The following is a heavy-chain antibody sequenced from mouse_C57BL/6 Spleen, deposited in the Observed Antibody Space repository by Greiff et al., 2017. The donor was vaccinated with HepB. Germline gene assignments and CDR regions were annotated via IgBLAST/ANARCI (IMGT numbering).Heavy chain of an antibody. Sequence: EVKVVESGGGLVKPGGSLKLSCAASGFTFSDYGMHWVRQAPEKGLEWVAYISSGSSTIYYADTVKGRFTISRDNAKNTLFLQMTSLRSEDTAMYYCARLYYYGSRGDFDYWGQGTTLTVSS. D-gene: IGHD1-1*01. CDR3: ARLYYYGSRGDFDY. CDR2: ISSGSSTI. V-gene: IGHV5-17*01. J-gene: IGHJ2*01. CDR1: GFTFSDYG.